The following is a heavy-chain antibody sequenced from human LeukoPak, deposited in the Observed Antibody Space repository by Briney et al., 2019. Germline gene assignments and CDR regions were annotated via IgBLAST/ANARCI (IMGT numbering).Heavy chain of an antibody. CDR1: GVTPSSYG. CDR2: IWTDGSTR. CDR3: AKDRPPSGPMAD. V-gene: IGHV3-33*03. Sequence: GGSLRLSCVVPGVTPSSYGMHWVRQAPGKGLEWVAVIWTDGSTRYYADSVKGRFTISRDDSRNTLYLQMNSLRVEDTAVYYCAKDRPPSGPMADWGQGTLVTVSS. J-gene: IGHJ4*02. D-gene: IGHD6-19*01.